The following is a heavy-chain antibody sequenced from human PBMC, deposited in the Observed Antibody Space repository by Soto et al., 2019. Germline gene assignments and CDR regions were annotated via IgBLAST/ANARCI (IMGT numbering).Heavy chain of an antibody. CDR3: AHSSSSQNWFDP. Sequence: ASVKVSCKASGYTFTSYYMHWVRQAPGQGLEWMGIINPSGGSTSYAQKFQGRVTMTRDTSTSTVYMELGSLRSEDTAVYYCAHSSSSQNWFDPWGQGTLVTVSS. CDR2: INPSGGST. J-gene: IGHJ5*02. V-gene: IGHV1-46*01. CDR1: GYTFTSYY. D-gene: IGHD6-6*01.